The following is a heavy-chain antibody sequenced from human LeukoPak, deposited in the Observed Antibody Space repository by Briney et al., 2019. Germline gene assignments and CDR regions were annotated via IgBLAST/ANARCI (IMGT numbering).Heavy chain of an antibody. D-gene: IGHD6-13*01. Sequence: GGSLRLSCAASGFTFSSYAVTWVRQAPGKALEWVPGITGSGDTTFYADSVKGRFTISRDNSKNTLYLQMHSLRAEDTAVYYCVKDYATIAAAANPLFDYWGQGALVTVSS. CDR3: VKDYATIAAAANPLFDY. J-gene: IGHJ4*02. CDR1: GFTFSSYA. V-gene: IGHV3-23*01. CDR2: ITGSGDTT.